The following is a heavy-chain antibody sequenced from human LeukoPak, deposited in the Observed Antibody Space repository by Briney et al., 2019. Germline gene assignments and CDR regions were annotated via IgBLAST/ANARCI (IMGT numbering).Heavy chain of an antibody. V-gene: IGHV3-53*01. CDR3: ARRAGAYSHPYDY. CDR2: IYSDNT. J-gene: IGHJ4*02. D-gene: IGHD4/OR15-4a*01. Sequence: GGSLRLSCTVFGFTVSSNSMSWVRQAPGKGLEWVSFIYSDNTHYSDSVKGRFTISRDNSKNTLYLQMNSLRAEDTAVYYCARRAGAYSHPYDYWGQGTLVTVSS. CDR1: GFTVSSNS.